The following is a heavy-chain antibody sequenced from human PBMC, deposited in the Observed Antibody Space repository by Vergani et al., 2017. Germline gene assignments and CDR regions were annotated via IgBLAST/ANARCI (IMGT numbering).Heavy chain of an antibody. CDR3: ARDGWELLDYFCYMDV. CDR1: GYTFTSYY. CDR2: INPSGGST. Sequence: QVQLVQSGAEVKKPGASVKVSCKASGYTFTSYYMHWVRQAPGQGLEWMGIINPSGGSTSYADSVKGRFTISRDNAKNTLYLQMDSLRAEDTAVYYCARDGWELLDYFCYMDVWGKGATVTVSS. J-gene: IGHJ6*03. D-gene: IGHD1-26*01. V-gene: IGHV1-46*04.